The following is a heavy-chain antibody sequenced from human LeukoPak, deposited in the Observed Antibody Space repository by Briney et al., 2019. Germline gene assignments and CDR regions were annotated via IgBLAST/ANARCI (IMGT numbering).Heavy chain of an antibody. CDR2: INPNSGGT. CDR3: ARELSMIVEENWFDP. Sequence: ASVKVSCKASGYTFTGYYMHWVRQAPGQGLEWMGWINPNSGGTNYAQKFQGRVTMTRDTSISTAYMELSRLRSDDTAVYYCARELSMIVEENWFDPWGQGTLVTVSS. D-gene: IGHD3-22*01. V-gene: IGHV1-2*02. CDR1: GYTFTGYY. J-gene: IGHJ5*02.